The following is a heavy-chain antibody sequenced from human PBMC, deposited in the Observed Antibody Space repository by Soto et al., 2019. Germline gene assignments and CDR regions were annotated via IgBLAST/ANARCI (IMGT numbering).Heavy chain of an antibody. V-gene: IGHV3-23*01. CDR2: ISGSGGST. J-gene: IGHJ4*02. D-gene: IGHD6-19*01. Sequence: EVQLLESGGGLVQPGGSLRLSCAASGFTFSSYAMSWVRQAPGKGLEWVSAISGSGGSTYYADSVKGRFTISRDNSKNTLYLKMNSLRAEDTAVYYCAKDLGWGSVPNDYWGQGTLVTVSS. CDR1: GFTFSSYA. CDR3: AKDLGWGSVPNDY.